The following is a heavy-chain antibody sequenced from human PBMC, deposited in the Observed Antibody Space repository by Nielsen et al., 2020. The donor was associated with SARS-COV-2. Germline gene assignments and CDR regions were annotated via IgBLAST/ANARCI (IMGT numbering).Heavy chain of an antibody. Sequence: SLKISFAASGVTFRSNRMPWVRQAQCTRMEWVAVISYDGSNKYYADSVKGRFTISRDNSKNTLYLQMNSLRAEDTAVYYCAKGLAIFGVVITYYYYGMDVWGQGTTVTVSS. CDR3: AKGLAIFGVVITYYYYGMDV. J-gene: IGHJ6*02. V-gene: IGHV3-30*18. CDR1: GVTFRSNR. D-gene: IGHD3-3*01. CDR2: ISYDGSNK.